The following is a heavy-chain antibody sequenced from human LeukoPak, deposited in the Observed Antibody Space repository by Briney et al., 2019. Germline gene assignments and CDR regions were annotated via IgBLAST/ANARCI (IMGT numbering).Heavy chain of an antibody. D-gene: IGHD3-3*01. J-gene: IGHJ3*02. Sequence: GGSLRLSCAASGFTFSDHYMDWVRQAPGKGLEWVGRTRNKANSYTTEYAASVKGRFTISRDDSKNSLYLQMNSLKTEDTAVYYCARASAFYDFWSGHHDAFDIWGQGTMVTVSS. V-gene: IGHV3-72*01. CDR3: ARASAFYDFWSGHHDAFDI. CDR1: GFTFSDHY. CDR2: TRNKANSYTT.